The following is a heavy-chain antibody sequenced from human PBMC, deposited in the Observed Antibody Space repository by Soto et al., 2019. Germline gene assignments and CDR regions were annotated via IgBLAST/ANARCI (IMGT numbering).Heavy chain of an antibody. CDR1: GYTFTSYY. J-gene: IGHJ5*02. Sequence: QVQLVQSGAEVKKPGASVKVSCKASGYTFTSYYMHWVRQAPGQGLEWMGIINPSGGSTSYAQKYQGRVTMNKDTSTSTVYMALSSLRSEDTAVYYCANAYYYGSGSYQFDPWGQGTLVTVSS. V-gene: IGHV1-46*01. D-gene: IGHD3-10*01. CDR3: ANAYYYGSGSYQFDP. CDR2: INPSGGST.